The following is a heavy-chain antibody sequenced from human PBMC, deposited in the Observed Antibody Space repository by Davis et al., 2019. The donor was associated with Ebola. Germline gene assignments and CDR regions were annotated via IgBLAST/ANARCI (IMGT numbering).Heavy chain of an antibody. CDR2: INSDGSST. D-gene: IGHD3-10*01. CDR1: GFTFSSYW. J-gene: IGHJ6*04. CDR3: ARGRTYYYGSGSDYGMDV. Sequence: HTGGSLRLSCAASGFTFSSYWMHWVRQAPGKGLVWVSRINSDGSSTSYADSVKGRFTISRDNAKNTLYLQMNSLRAEDTAVYYCARGRTYYYGSGSDYGMDVWGKGTTVTVSS. V-gene: IGHV3-74*01.